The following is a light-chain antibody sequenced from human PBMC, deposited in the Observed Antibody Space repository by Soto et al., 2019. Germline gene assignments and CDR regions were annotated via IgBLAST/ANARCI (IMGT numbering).Light chain of an antibody. CDR3: QQRSNWPPIFT. V-gene: IGKV3-11*01. CDR1: QSVSSY. Sequence: EIVLTQSPATLSLSPGERATLSCRASQSVSSYLAWYQQKPGQAPRLLIYDASNRATGIPARFRGSGSGTDFTLTISSLEPEDFAFYYCQQRSNWPPIFTFGPETKVDIK. J-gene: IGKJ3*01. CDR2: DAS.